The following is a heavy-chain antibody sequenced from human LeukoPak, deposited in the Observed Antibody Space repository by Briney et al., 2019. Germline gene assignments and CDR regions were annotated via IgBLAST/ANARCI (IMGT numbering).Heavy chain of an antibody. Sequence: ASVKVSCKASGYTFTGYYMHWVRQAPGQRPEKTGWINPSRLGTNYTQKFQGRVTMSRDTFISTAYMELSRLRSGDTAVYYCARLWDTAMVNNWFDPWGQGTLVTVSS. CDR2: INPSRLGT. J-gene: IGHJ5*02. D-gene: IGHD5-18*01. V-gene: IGHV1-2*02. CDR3: ARLWDTAMVNNWFDP. CDR1: GYTFTGYY.